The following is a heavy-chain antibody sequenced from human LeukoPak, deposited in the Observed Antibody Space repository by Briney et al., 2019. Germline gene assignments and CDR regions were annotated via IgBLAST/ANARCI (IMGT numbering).Heavy chain of an antibody. V-gene: IGHV4-30-4*01. J-gene: IGHJ5*02. CDR2: IYYSGST. D-gene: IGHD3-10*01. CDR3: ARVFAYGSGIDWFDP. Sequence: PSQTLSLTCTVSGGSISSGDYYWGWIRQPPGKGLEWIGYIYYSGSTYYNPSLKSRVTISVDTSKNQFSLKLSSVTAADTAVYYCARVFAYGSGIDWFDPWGQGTLVTVSS. CDR1: GGSISSGDYY.